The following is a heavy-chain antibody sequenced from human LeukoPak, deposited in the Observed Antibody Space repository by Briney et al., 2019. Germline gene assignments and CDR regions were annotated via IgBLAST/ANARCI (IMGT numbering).Heavy chain of an antibody. CDR1: GYTFTDYY. Sequence: ASVKVSCKASGYTFTDYYLHWVRQAPGQGLEWMGWINPKSGGTKYAQKFQGRVTMTRDTSISTVYMELSRLTSDDTAVYSCARDPAQTYYYDPWGQGTLVIVSS. D-gene: IGHD3-22*01. J-gene: IGHJ4*02. CDR3: ARDPAQTYYYDP. V-gene: IGHV1-2*02. CDR2: INPKSGGT.